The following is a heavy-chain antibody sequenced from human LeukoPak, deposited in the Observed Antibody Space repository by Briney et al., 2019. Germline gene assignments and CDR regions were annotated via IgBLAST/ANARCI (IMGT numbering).Heavy chain of an antibody. CDR3: ARSITSSWYGDFQH. Sequence: SETLSLTCTVSGGSISSGGYYWSWIRQHPGKGLEWIGYIYYSGSTYYNPSLKSRVTISVDTSKNQFSLKLSSVTAADTAVYYCARSITSSWYGDFQHWGQGTLVTVSS. J-gene: IGHJ1*01. D-gene: IGHD6-13*01. CDR1: GGSISSGGYY. V-gene: IGHV4-31*03. CDR2: IYYSGST.